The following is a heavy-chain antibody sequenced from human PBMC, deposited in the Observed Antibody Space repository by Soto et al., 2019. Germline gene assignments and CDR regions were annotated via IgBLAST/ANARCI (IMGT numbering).Heavy chain of an antibody. J-gene: IGHJ3*02. Sequence: QVQLQESGPGLVKPSQTLSLTCTVSGGSISSGGYYWSWIRQHPGKGLEWIGYIYYSGSTYYNPSLKSRVTISVDTSKNQFCLKLSSVTAADTAVYYCASQVVVAATIDAFDIWGQGTMVTVSS. CDR3: ASQVVVAATIDAFDI. CDR1: GGSISSGGYY. D-gene: IGHD2-15*01. CDR2: IYYSGST. V-gene: IGHV4-31*03.